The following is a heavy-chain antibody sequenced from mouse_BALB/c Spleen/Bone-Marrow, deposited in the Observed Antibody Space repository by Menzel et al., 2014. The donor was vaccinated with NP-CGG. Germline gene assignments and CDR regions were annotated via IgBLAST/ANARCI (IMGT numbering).Heavy chain of an antibody. D-gene: IGHD3-2*01. CDR3: ARRQLGPAWFAY. J-gene: IGHJ3*01. Sequence: VQLQQPRPELVKPGTSVKISCKTSGYTFTEYTIHWVKQSHGKSLEWIGGINPNNGVTAYSQKFRGKATLTVDKSSSTAYMELRSLTSEDSAVYYCARRQLGPAWFAYWGQGTLVTVSA. CDR1: GYTFTEYT. CDR2: INPNNGVT. V-gene: IGHV1-18*01.